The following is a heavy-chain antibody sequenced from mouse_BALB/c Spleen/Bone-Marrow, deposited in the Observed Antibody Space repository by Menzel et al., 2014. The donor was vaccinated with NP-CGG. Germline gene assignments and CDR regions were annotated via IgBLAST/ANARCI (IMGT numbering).Heavy chain of an antibody. CDR1: GFTFSSYG. D-gene: IGHD2-1*01. J-gene: IGHJ2*01. V-gene: IGHV5-6-3*01. CDR2: INSNGGST. Sequence: EVKLVESGGGLVQPGGSLKLSCAASGFTFSSYGRSWVRQTPDKRVELVETINSNGGSTYYPDSVKGRFTISRDTAKNTLYLQMSSLKSEETAMYYCVRGNYGNYVDYFDFWGQGTTLTVSS. CDR3: VRGNYGNYVDYFDF.